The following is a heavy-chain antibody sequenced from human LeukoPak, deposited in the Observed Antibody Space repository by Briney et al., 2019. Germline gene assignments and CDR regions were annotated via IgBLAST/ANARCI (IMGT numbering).Heavy chain of an antibody. V-gene: IGHV3-21*01. CDR3: AREGHYDILTGYYPFDY. J-gene: IGHJ4*02. CDR2: ISSSSSYI. D-gene: IGHD3-9*01. CDR1: GFTFSSYS. Sequence: GGSLRLSCAASGFTFSSYSMNWVRQAPGKGLEWVSSISSSSSYIYYADSVKGRFTISRDNAKNSLYLQMNSLRAEDTAVYYCAREGHYDILTGYYPFDYWGQGTLVTVSS.